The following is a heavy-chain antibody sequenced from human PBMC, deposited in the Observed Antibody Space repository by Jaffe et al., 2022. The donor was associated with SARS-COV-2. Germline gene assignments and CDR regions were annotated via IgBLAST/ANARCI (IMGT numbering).Heavy chain of an antibody. CDR2: ISYDGSNK. D-gene: IGHD3-22*01. J-gene: IGHJ4*02. CDR3: ARDREDYYDSSGLLIGY. V-gene: IGHV3-30-3*01. Sequence: QVQLVESGGGVVQPGRSLRLSCAASGFTFSSYAMHWVRQAPGKGLEWVAVISYDGSNKYYADSVKGRFTISRDNSKNTLYLQMNSLRAEDTAVYYCARDREDYYDSSGLLIGYWGQGTLVTVSS. CDR1: GFTFSSYA.